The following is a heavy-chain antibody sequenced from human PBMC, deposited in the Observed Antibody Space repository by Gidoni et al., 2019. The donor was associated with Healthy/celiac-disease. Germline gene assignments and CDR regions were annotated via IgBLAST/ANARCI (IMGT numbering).Heavy chain of an antibody. Sequence: EVQLLESGGGLVQPGGSLRLSCAASGFPFSSYAMSWVRQAPGKGLEWVSAISGSGGSTYYADSVKGRFTISRDNSKNTLYLQMNSLRAEDTAVYYCAKRGKFEHGSYYSPFDYWGQGTLVTVSS. CDR2: ISGSGGST. D-gene: IGHD1-26*01. V-gene: IGHV3-23*01. CDR3: AKRGKFEHGSYYSPFDY. CDR1: GFPFSSYA. J-gene: IGHJ4*02.